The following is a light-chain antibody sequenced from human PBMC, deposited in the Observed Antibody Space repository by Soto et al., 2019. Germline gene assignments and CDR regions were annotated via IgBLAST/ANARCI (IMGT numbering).Light chain of an antibody. J-gene: IGKJ2*01. V-gene: IGKV3-11*01. CDR1: QSVSSY. CDR2: DAS. CDR3: QQRSNWPPYT. Sequence: EIVLTQSPATLSLSPGERATLSCRASQSVSSYLAWYQQKPGQAPRLLIYDASNRATGIPARFSGSGSGTDFTLPISRLEPEDFAVYYCQQRSNWPPYTFCQGTKVEIK.